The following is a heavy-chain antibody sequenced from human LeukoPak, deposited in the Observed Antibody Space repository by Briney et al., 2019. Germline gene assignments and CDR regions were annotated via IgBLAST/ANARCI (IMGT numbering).Heavy chain of an antibody. CDR1: GFTFSSYW. D-gene: IGHD5-24*01. CDR2: INSEGSST. CDR3: ARAEMATTPAGFDY. V-gene: IGHV3-74*01. J-gene: IGHJ4*02. Sequence: QPGGSLRLSCAASGFTFSSYWMHWVRQAPGKGLVWVSRINSEGSSTSYADSVKGRFTISRDNAKNTLYLQMNSLRAEDTAVYYCARAEMATTPAGFDYWGQGTLVTVSS.